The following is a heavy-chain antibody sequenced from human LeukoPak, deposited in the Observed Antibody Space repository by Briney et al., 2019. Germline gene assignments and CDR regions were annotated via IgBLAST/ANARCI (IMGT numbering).Heavy chain of an antibody. CDR1: GFTFDDYA. Sequence: PGGSRRLSCAASGFTFDDYAMHWVSQAPGKGLEWVSLISGDGGSTYYADSVKGRFTISRDNSKNSLYLQMNSLRTEDTALYYCASEGGGWPLDYWGQGTLVTVSS. CDR3: ASEGGGWPLDY. CDR2: ISGDGGST. V-gene: IGHV3-43*02. J-gene: IGHJ4*02. D-gene: IGHD6-19*01.